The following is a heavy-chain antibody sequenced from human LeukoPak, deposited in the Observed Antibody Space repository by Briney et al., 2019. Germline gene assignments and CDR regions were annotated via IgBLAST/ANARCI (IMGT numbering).Heavy chain of an antibody. V-gene: IGHV4-59*01. D-gene: IGHD5-24*01. Sequence: SETLSLTCTVSGGSISSYYWSWIRQPPGKGLEWIGYIYYSGSTNYNPSLKSRVTISVDTSKNQFSLKLSSVTAADTAVYYCARGRRWLQFDYWGQGTLVTVSS. CDR2: IYYSGST. CDR3: ARGRRWLQFDY. J-gene: IGHJ4*02. CDR1: GGSISSYY.